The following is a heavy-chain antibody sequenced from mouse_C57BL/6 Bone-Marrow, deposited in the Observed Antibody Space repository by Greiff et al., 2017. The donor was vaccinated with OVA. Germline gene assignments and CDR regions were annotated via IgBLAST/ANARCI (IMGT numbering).Heavy chain of an antibody. D-gene: IGHD3-3*01. CDR1: GYSITSGYY. CDR2: ISYDGSN. Sequence: VQLKESGPGLVKPSQSLSLTCSVTGYSITSGYYWNWIRQFPGNKLEWMGYISYDGSNNYNPSLKNRISITRDTSKNQFFLKLNSVTTEDTATYYCAREGDSYWYFDVWGTGTTVTVSS. J-gene: IGHJ1*03. V-gene: IGHV3-6*01. CDR3: AREGDSYWYFDV.